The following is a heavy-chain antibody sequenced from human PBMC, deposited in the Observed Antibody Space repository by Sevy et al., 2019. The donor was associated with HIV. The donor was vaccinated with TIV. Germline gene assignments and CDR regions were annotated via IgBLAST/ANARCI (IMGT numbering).Heavy chain of an antibody. J-gene: IGHJ6*02. CDR3: AKVVHIVVVPAAIDYYYGMDV. Sequence: GGSLRLSCAASGFTFSTYGMHWVRQAPGKGLEWVAFIRFDGTIQYYTDSVKGRLTISRDNSKNTLYLQMNSLRAEDMGVYFCAKVVHIVVVPAAIDYYYGMDVWGQGTTVTVSS. CDR2: IRFDGTIQ. D-gene: IGHD2-2*01. V-gene: IGHV3-30*02. CDR1: GFTFSTYG.